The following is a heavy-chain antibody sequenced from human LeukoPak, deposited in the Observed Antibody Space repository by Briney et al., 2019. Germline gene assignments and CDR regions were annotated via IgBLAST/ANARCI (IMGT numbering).Heavy chain of an antibody. V-gene: IGHV3-64*01. D-gene: IGHD3-22*01. Sequence: PGGSLRLSCAASGFTFSSYAMHWVRQAPGKGLEYVSAISSNGGSTYYANSVKGRFTISRDNSKNTLYLQMGSLRAEGMAVYYCARWRRITMTLDYWGQGTLVTVSS. CDR3: ARWRRITMTLDY. CDR1: GFTFSSYA. CDR2: ISSNGGST. J-gene: IGHJ4*02.